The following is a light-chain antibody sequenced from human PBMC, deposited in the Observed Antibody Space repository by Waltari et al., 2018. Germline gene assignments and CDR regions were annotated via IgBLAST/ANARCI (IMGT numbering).Light chain of an antibody. CDR3: ASFAGSNTL. V-gene: IGLV2-8*01. CDR2: EVS. Sequence: QSALTQPPSASGSPGPSVTTSCTGTSTALGAYNYVSWYQQHPGKAPKPLIYEVSERPSGVPDRFSGSKSGITASLTVFGLQTEDEADYYCASFAGSNTLFGGGTKLTVL. J-gene: IGLJ2*01. CDR1: STALGAYNY.